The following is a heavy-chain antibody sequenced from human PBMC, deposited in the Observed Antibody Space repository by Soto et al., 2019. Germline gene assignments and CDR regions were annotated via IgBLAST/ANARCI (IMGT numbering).Heavy chain of an antibody. CDR2: IKPDGSEQ. J-gene: IGHJ6*02. CDR3: ARGNWNYYYGFDV. CDR1: EFTFDKYY. V-gene: IGHV3-7*01. D-gene: IGHD1-20*01. Sequence: LRLSCAASEFTFDKYYMTWVRQAPGKGPEWVANIKPDGSEQYYVDSVKGRFTISRDNANNSLYLQMNSLRAEDTAVYFCARGNWNYYYGFDVWGQGTTVTVSS.